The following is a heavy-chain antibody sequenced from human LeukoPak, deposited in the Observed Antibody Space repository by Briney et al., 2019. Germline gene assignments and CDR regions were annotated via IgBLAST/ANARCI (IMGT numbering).Heavy chain of an antibody. J-gene: IGHJ4*02. CDR1: GFTYSDYY. Sequence: PGGSLRLSCAASGFTYSDYYMSWIRQAPGKGLEWVSYISSSGSTIYYADSVKGRLTVSRDNSRNMLYLEMNSLRAEDTAVYYCAKFQANYYDSSGYGCFDYWGQGVLVTVSS. CDR3: AKFQANYYDSSGYGCFDY. CDR2: ISSSGSTI. V-gene: IGHV3-11*01. D-gene: IGHD3-22*01.